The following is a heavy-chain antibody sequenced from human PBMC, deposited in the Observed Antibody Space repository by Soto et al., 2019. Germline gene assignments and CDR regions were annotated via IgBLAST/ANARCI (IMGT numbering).Heavy chain of an antibody. D-gene: IGHD6-13*01. V-gene: IGHV4-34*01. Sequence: SETLSLTCAVYGGSLSHYYWTWVRQPPGKGLEWIGEINDSGSTNYNPSLKSRVSIAVDTSKNQFSLKLSSLTAADTAVFYCARPLGARAAAGRNSFEIWGQGTMVT. J-gene: IGHJ3*02. CDR2: INDSGST. CDR1: GGSLSHYY. CDR3: ARPLGARAAAGRNSFEI.